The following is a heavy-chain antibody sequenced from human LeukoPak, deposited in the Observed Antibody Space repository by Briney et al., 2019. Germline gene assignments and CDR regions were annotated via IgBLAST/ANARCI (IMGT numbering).Heavy chain of an antibody. D-gene: IGHD1-1*01. CDR2: IITDGSST. CDR1: GFTFSSYW. CDR3: ARENGGSYFYMDV. J-gene: IGHJ6*03. V-gene: IGHV3-74*01. Sequence: GGSLRLSCAASGFTFSSYWMHWVRQAPGKGLVWVPRIITDGSSTTYADSVRGRFTISRDNAKNTLYLQMNSLRAEDTAVYYCARENGGSYFYMDVWGKGTTVTVSS.